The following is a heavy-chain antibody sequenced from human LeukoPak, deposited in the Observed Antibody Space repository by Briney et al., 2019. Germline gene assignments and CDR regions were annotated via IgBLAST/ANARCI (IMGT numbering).Heavy chain of an antibody. CDR1: GYTFTSYD. CDR2: MNPNSGNT. V-gene: IGHV1-8*01. CDR3: ARSIRYSGSYYRY. Sequence: ASVKVSCKASGYTFTSYDINWVRQATGQGLEWMGWMNPNSGNTGYAQKFQGRVTMTRNTSISTAYMELSSLRSEDTAVYNCARSIRYSGSYYRYWGQGTLVTVSS. J-gene: IGHJ4*02. D-gene: IGHD1-26*01.